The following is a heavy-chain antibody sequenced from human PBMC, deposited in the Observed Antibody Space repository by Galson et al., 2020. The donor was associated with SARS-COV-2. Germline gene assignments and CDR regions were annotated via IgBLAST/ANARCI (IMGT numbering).Heavy chain of an antibody. V-gene: IGHV1-2*02. CDR3: ASGYTNCSGGSCYPHGYYYYMDV. Sequence: ASVKFSCKASGYTFTGYYMHWVRQAPGQGLAWMGWINPNSGGTNYAQKFQGRVTMTRHTSISTAYMELSRLRSDDTAVYYCASGYTNCSGGSCYPHGYYYYMDVWGKGTTVTVSS. CDR2: INPNSGGT. CDR1: GYTFTGYY. J-gene: IGHJ6*03. D-gene: IGHD2-15*01.